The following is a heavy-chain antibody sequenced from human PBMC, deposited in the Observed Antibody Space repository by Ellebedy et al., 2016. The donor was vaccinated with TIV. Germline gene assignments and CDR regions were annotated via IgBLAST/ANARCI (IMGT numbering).Heavy chain of an antibody. Sequence: GESLKISCAASEFTFSTYHMHWVRQAPGKGLEWVAVIWYDGTAKFYAESVKGRFTISRDNSQNTLYLEMNSLSADDTALYYCARELGGSGGSDFDYWGQGTLVTVSS. J-gene: IGHJ4*02. CDR3: ARELGGSGGSDFDY. CDR2: IWYDGTAK. V-gene: IGHV3-33*01. CDR1: EFTFSTYH. D-gene: IGHD2-15*01.